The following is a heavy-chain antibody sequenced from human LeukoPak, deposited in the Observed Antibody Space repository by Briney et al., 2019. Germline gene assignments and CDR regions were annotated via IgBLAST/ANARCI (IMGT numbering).Heavy chain of an antibody. CDR3: AREIVKDHIAARDY. J-gene: IGHJ4*02. CDR1: GYTFTSYD. CDR2: MHPISGNT. Sequence: ASVKASCKASGYTFTSYDINWVRQATGHGLEWMGWMHPISGNTGYAQKCQGRVTMTRNTSISTAYMELSSLRSEDTAVYYCAREIVKDHIAARDYWGQGTLVTVSS. V-gene: IGHV1-8*01. D-gene: IGHD6-6*01.